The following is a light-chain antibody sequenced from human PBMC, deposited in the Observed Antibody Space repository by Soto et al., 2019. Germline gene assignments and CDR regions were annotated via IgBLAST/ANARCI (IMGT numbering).Light chain of an antibody. CDR1: QSVGAS. CDR3: QQYHTASHRT. V-gene: IGKV1-5*03. J-gene: IGKJ1*01. CDR2: RAS. Sequence: DIQLTQSPSTLSASVGDRVTITCWASQSVGASLAWYQQRPGIAPKLLIYRASNFEGGVPSRFIGVGAGTEFSLIITGLQPDDFATYYCQQYHTASHRTFGQGTKM.